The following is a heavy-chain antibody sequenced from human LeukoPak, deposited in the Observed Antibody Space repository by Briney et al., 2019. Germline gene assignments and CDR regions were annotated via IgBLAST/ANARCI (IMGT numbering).Heavy chain of an antibody. J-gene: IGHJ4*02. CDR1: GYTFTTFA. CDR3: ARVRDSRAGNYFDF. D-gene: IGHD3-10*01. V-gene: IGHV1-18*01. CDR2: IVGYNGDT. Sequence: ASVKVSCKASGYTFTTFAISWVRQAPGQGLEWMGWIVGYNGDTNYAQKLQDRLTMTTDTSTTTAYMELGSLRSDDSAVYFCARVRDSRAGNYFDFWGQGALVTVSS.